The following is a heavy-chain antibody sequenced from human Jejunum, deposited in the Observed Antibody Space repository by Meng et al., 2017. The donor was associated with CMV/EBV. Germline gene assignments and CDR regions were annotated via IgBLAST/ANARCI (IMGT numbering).Heavy chain of an antibody. CDR1: GYIFTSYG. D-gene: IGHD3-3*01. J-gene: IGHJ6*02. CDR3: ARDLESEQRDYGLDV. CDR2: ISSDGTKK. Sequence: GYIFTSYGIGWVRQAPGKGLEWVAIISSDGTKKDYADSVKGRFTISRDNSKNMIYVQMISLRPEDTAVYYCARDLESEQRDYGLDVWGQGTTVTVSS. V-gene: IGHV3-30*19.